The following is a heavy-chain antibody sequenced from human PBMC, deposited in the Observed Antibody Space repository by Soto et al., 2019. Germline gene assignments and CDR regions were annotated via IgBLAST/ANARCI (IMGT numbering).Heavy chain of an antibody. V-gene: IGHV4-34*01. J-gene: IGHJ4*02. CDR2: INHSGSS. CDR1: GGSFSGYY. D-gene: IGHD6-13*01. CDR3: ARAQGIAAAGDLDY. Sequence: QVQLQQWGAGRLKPSETLSLTCAVYGGSFSGYYWSWIRQPPGKGLEWIGEINHSGSSNYNPSLKSRVTISVDTSKNQFSLKLISVTAADTAVYYCARAQGIAAAGDLDYWGQGTLVTVSS.